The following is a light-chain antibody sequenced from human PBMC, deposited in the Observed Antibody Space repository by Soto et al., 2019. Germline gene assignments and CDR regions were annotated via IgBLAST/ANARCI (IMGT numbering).Light chain of an antibody. CDR2: EVT. CDR1: SSDVGGYNY. J-gene: IGLJ2*01. CDR3: ASYGGTYVV. V-gene: IGLV2-8*01. Sequence: QSALTQPPSASGSPGQSVTISCTGTSSDVGGYNYVSWFQQNPGKAPKLMIYEVTKRPSGVPDRFSGSKSGNTASLTVSGLQAEDEADYYGASYGGTYVVFGGGTKLTVL.